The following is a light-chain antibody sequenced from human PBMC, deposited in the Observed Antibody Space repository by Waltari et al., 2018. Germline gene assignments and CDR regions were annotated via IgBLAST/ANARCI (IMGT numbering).Light chain of an antibody. CDR1: QTVNRY. V-gene: IGKV3-11*01. CDR2: NAS. J-gene: IGKJ4*01. CDR3: QQRSKWPPKLT. Sequence: VLTPSPAPLSLSSGERANLLCRASQTVNRYLAWYQQKPGQPPRLLIYNASSRATDIPARFSGSGSGTEFTLTISSLEPEDSAIYYCQQRSKWPPKLTFGGGTKVEIK.